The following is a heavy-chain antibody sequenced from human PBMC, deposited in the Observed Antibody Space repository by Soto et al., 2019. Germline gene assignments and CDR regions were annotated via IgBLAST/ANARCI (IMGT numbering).Heavy chain of an antibody. CDR2: IWYDGSNK. CDR1: GFTFSTYG. D-gene: IGHD1-26*01. V-gene: IGHV3-33*01. CDR3: ARGGGSGSSFVGYYYYTLDV. J-gene: IGHJ6*02. Sequence: QVQLVESGGGVVQPGRSLRLSCTASGFTFSTYGMHWVRQAPGKGLEWVTVIWYDGSNKYYADSVKGRFTISRDNSKNTLYLQMNSRRADDPAVYYCARGGGSGSSFVGYYYYTLDVWGQGTTVTVSS.